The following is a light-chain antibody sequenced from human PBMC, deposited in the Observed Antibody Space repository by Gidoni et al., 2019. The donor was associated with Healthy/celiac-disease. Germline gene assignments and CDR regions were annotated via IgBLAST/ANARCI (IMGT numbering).Light chain of an antibody. J-gene: IGLJ3*02. CDR2: SNN. V-gene: IGLV1-44*01. CDR3: AAWDDSLNGPV. Sequence: QSVLTQPPQASGTPGQGVPISCSGSSSNLGSNTVNWYQQLPGTAPKLLIYSNNQRPSGVPDRFSGSKSGTSASLAISGLQSEDEADYYCAAWDDSLNGPVFGGGTKLTVL. CDR1: SSNLGSNT.